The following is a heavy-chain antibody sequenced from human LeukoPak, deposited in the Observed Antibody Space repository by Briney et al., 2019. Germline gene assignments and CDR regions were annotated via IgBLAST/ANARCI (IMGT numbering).Heavy chain of an antibody. J-gene: IGHJ2*01. Sequence: PSETLFLTGTVSGGSISSSSYYWGWIRQPPGKGLEWIGSIYYSGSTYYNPSLKSRVTISVDTSKNQFSLKLSSVTAADTAVYYCARRVLYSGSYPYQVVGYFDLWGRGTLVTVSS. CDR3: ARRVLYSGSYPYQVVGYFDL. CDR1: GGSISSSSYY. D-gene: IGHD1-26*01. CDR2: IYYSGST. V-gene: IGHV4-39*01.